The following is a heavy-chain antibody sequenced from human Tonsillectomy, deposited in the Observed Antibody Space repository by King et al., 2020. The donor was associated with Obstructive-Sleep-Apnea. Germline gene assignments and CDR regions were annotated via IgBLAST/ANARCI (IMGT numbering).Heavy chain of an antibody. D-gene: IGHD3-22*01. CDR3: ARAADYDDSSGYYSIDY. V-gene: IGHV4-39*07. CDR2: VYYSGST. J-gene: IGHJ4*02. CDR1: GGSISSRSYL. Sequence: QLQESGPGLVKPSETLSLTCTVSGGSISSRSYLWGWVRQPPGKGLEWIGGVYYSGSTSYKPSLTTRVTISVDTSKKQFSLKLRSVTAADTGVYYCARAADYDDSSGYYSIDYWGQGTLVTVSS.